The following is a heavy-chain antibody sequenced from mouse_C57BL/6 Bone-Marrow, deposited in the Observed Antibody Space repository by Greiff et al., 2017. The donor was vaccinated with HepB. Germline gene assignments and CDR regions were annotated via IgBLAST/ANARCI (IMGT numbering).Heavy chain of an antibody. Sequence: EVQLQQSGAELVRPGASVKLSCTASGFNIKDDYMHWVKQRPEQGLEWIGWIDPENGDTEYASKFQGKATITADTSSNTASLQLSSLTSEDTAVYYCTPWLLQDWYFDVWGTGTTVTVSS. CDR2: IDPENGDT. V-gene: IGHV14-4*01. CDR3: TPWLLQDWYFDV. CDR1: GFNIKDDY. D-gene: IGHD2-3*01. J-gene: IGHJ1*03.